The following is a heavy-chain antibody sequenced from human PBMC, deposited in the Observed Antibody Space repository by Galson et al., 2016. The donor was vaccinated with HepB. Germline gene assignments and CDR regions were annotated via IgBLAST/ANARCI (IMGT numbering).Heavy chain of an antibody. CDR2: INPSAGSA. CDR1: GYAFTNYY. V-gene: IGHV1-46*01. J-gene: IGHJ4*02. Sequence: SVKVSCKASGYAFTNYYIHWVRQAPGQGLEWMGVINPSAGSATYAQKFQGTVFMTRATSTSTVYLELSSLRSEDTAVYYCARVRSVLTPFFDFWGQGTLVTASS. D-gene: IGHD4-23*01. CDR3: ARVRSVLTPFFDF.